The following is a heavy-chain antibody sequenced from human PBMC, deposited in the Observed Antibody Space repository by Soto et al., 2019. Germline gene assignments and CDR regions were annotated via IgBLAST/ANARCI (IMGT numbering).Heavy chain of an antibody. J-gene: IGHJ3*02. Sequence: GGSLRLSCAASGFTFSNAWMSWVRQAPGKGLEWVGRIKSKTDGGTTDSAAPVKGRFTIARDDSKNTLYLQMNSLKTEDTAVYYCTTVNIAARYAFDIWGQGTMVTVSS. V-gene: IGHV3-15*01. CDR1: GFTFSNAW. D-gene: IGHD6-6*01. CDR3: TTVNIAARYAFDI. CDR2: IKSKTDGGTT.